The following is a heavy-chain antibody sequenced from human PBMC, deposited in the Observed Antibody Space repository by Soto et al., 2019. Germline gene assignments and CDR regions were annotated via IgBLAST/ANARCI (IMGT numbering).Heavy chain of an antibody. J-gene: IGHJ4*02. Sequence: PEGSLRRSCAASGFTFTNAWMNWVRQAPGKGLEWVGRIKSKTDGGTRDYGAHVKGRFAISRDDSKNTLFLQMNSVKTEDTAAYYCSTGGHSGGDKNYLHYCPQGTLVTVT. V-gene: IGHV3-15*01. CDR2: IKSKTDGGTR. CDR3: STGGHSGGDKNYLHY. D-gene: IGHD3-16*01. CDR1: GFTFTNAW.